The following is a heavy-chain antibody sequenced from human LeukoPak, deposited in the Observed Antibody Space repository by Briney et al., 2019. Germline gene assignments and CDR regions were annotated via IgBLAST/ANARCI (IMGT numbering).Heavy chain of an antibody. CDR1: GGSISSGGYY. J-gene: IGHJ4*02. D-gene: IGHD3-22*01. CDR3: ARVKYDSSGYPFDY. V-gene: IGHV4-31*03. Sequence: SETLSLTCTVSGGSISSGGYYWSWICQHPGKGLEWIGYIYYSGSTYYNPSLKSRVTISVDTSKNQFSLKLSSVTAADTAVYYCARVKYDSSGYPFDYWGQGTLVTVSS. CDR2: IYYSGST.